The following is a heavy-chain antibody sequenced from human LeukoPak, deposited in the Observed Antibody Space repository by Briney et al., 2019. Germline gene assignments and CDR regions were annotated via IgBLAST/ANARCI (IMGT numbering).Heavy chain of an antibody. CDR2: IIPILGIA. V-gene: IGHV1-69*04. CDR3: ARDPPVWIAAAGNYYYYGMDV. Sequence: ASVKVPCKASGGTFSSYAVSWVRQAPGQGLEWMGRIIPILGIANYAQKFQGRVTITADKSTSTAYMELSSLRSEDTAVYYCARDPPVWIAAAGNYYYYGMDVWGQGTTVTVSS. CDR1: GGTFSSYA. D-gene: IGHD6-13*01. J-gene: IGHJ6*02.